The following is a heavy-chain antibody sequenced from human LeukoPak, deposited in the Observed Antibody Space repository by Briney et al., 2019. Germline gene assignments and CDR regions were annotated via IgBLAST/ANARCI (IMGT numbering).Heavy chain of an antibody. Sequence: PGGSLRLSCAASGVSIADHGMSWVRQVPGKGLEWGSGINWDGEATAYADSVKGRFTISRDNAKKSLYLEMNSLRDEDTALYYCARDLSSTWYSLAYWGQGTLVTVSS. CDR2: INWDGEAT. V-gene: IGHV3-20*04. D-gene: IGHD6-13*01. CDR3: ARDLSSTWYSLAY. J-gene: IGHJ4*02. CDR1: GVSIADHG.